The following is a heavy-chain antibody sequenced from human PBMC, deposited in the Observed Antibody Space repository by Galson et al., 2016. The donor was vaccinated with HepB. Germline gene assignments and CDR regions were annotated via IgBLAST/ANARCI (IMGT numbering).Heavy chain of an antibody. V-gene: IGHV3-23*01. CDR2: ISGSGGTT. Sequence: SLRLSCAASGFTFSSYALSWVRQAPGKGLEWVSVISGSGGTTYYADSVEGRFTISRDNSKNALYLQMNSLRAEDTAVYYCAKEPNYDFWSGHPFDYWGQGTLVTVSS. CDR1: GFTFSSYA. CDR3: AKEPNYDFWSGHPFDY. D-gene: IGHD3-3*01. J-gene: IGHJ4*02.